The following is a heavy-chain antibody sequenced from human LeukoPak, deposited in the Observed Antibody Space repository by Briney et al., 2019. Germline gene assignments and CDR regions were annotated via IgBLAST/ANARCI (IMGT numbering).Heavy chain of an antibody. CDR1: GGSISSGGYY. V-gene: IGHV4-31*03. CDR3: ARGPDDYFDY. Sequence: PSETLSLTCTVSGGSISSGGYYWSWIRQHPGKGLEWIGYIYYSGSTYYNPSLKSRVTISVDTSKNQFTLKLSSVTAADTAVYYCARGPDDYFDYWGQGTLVTVSS. CDR2: IYYSGST. D-gene: IGHD2-2*01. J-gene: IGHJ4*02.